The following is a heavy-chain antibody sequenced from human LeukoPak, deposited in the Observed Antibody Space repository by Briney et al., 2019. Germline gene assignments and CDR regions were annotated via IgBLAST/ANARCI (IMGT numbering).Heavy chain of an antibody. CDR1: GFTFSSYG. D-gene: IGHD2-15*01. CDR3: ATGGRYCSGDTCYSRPTDY. CDR2: IRYDGSNK. J-gene: IGHJ4*02. Sequence: GGSLRLSCAASGFTFSSYGMHWVRQAPGKGLERVAFIRYDGSNKYYADSVKGRFTISRDNSKNTLYLQMNSLRVEDTAVYYCATGGRYCSGDTCYSRPTDYWGQGTLVTVSS. V-gene: IGHV3-30*02.